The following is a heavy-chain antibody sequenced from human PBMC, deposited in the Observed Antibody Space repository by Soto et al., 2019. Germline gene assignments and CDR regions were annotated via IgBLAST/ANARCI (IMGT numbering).Heavy chain of an antibody. CDR2: INPSGGST. CDR3: TRDYGGTHFDY. D-gene: IGHD4-17*01. CDR1: GYTFTNYY. V-gene: IGHV1-46*01. J-gene: IGHJ4*02. Sequence: QVQLAQSGAEVKKPGASVKVSCKASGYTFTNYYMHWVRQAPGQGLEWMGKINPSGGSTSYAKKFQGRVTVTRDTSTRTVFMELSSLTSEDTAVYYCTRDYGGTHFDYWGQGTLVTVSS.